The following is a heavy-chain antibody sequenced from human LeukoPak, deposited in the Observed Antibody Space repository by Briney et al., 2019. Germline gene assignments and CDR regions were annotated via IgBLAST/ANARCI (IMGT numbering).Heavy chain of an antibody. CDR2: INHSGST. CDR3: ARGRSSSWYQYYFDY. V-gene: IGHV4-34*01. CDR1: GGAFSGFY. Sequence: SETLFLTWAGLGGAFSGFYWGRSRQPPGKGVGWIGGINHSGSTNYNPSLKSRVTISVDTSKNQFSLKLSSVTAADTAVYYCARGRSSSWYQYYFDYWGQGTLVTVSS. D-gene: IGHD6-13*01. J-gene: IGHJ4*02.